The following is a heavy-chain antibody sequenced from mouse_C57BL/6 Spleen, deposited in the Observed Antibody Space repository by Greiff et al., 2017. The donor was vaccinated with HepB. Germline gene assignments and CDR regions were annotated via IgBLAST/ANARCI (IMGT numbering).Heavy chain of an antibody. V-gene: IGHV1-53*01. D-gene: IGHD2-4*01. CDR3: ARGDDYDGWYFDV. CDR1: GYTFTSYW. Sequence: VQLQQPGTELVKPGASVKLSCKASGYTFTSYWMHWVKQRPGQGLEWIGNINPSNGGTNYNEKFKSKATLTVDKSSSTAYLQLSSLTSEDSAVYYCARGDDYDGWYFDVWGTGTTVTVSS. CDR2: INPSNGGT. J-gene: IGHJ1*03.